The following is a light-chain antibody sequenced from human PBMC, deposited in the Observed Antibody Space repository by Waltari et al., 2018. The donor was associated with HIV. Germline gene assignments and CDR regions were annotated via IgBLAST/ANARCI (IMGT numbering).Light chain of an antibody. Sequence: DIQMTQSPSSLSASVGDRVSITGRASQTIKNNLNWYRQTPGKAPKLLIFGASNLQSGVPSRFTGTGSGTYFTLTVISLQPEDFATYYCQQTYMTPQTFGQGTRLEIK. V-gene: IGKV1-39*01. CDR3: QQTYMTPQT. J-gene: IGKJ5*01. CDR2: GAS. CDR1: QTIKNN.